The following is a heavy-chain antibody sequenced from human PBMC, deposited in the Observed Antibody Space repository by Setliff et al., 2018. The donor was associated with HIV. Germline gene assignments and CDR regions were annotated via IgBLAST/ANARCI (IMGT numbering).Heavy chain of an antibody. CDR2: IYHSGST. CDR3: ARLGYYNLWSGYWTDT. Sequence: SETLSLTCSVSGYSVYSGYHWGWVRQSPGKGLEWIGSIYHSGSTYYDPSLQSRVTISIDTSKNQFSLMLNSLTVADTAVYYCARLGYYNLWSGYWTDTWGQGKSVTVSS. J-gene: IGHJ4*02. V-gene: IGHV4-38-2*02. CDR1: GYSVYSGYH. D-gene: IGHD3-3*01.